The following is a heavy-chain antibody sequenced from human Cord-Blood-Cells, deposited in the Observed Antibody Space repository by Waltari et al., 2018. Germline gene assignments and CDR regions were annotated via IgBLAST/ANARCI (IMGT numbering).Heavy chain of an antibody. CDR3: AGGYSYGYSDYYYGMDV. Sequence: QVQLVQSGAEVKKPGSSVKVSCKASGGTFSSYAISWVRQAPGQGLEWRGGIIPIFGTENYAQKFQGRVTITADESTSTAYMELSSLRSEDTAVYYCAGGYSYGYSDYYYGMDVWGQGTTVTVSS. CDR2: IIPIFGTE. J-gene: IGHJ6*02. D-gene: IGHD5-18*01. V-gene: IGHV1-69*12. CDR1: GGTFSSYA.